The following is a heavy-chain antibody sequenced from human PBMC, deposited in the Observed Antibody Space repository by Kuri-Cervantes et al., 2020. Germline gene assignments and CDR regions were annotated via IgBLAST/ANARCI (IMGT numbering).Heavy chain of an antibody. V-gene: IGHV1-2*02. CDR1: GYTFTGYY. Sequence: ASVKVSCKASGYTFTGYYTHWVRQAPGQGLEWMGWIKPNSGGTNYAQKFQGRVTMTREPSISTAYMELSRLRSDDTAVYYCARERDPYGMDVWGQGTTVTVSS. CDR3: ARERDPYGMDV. J-gene: IGHJ6*02. CDR2: IKPNSGGT.